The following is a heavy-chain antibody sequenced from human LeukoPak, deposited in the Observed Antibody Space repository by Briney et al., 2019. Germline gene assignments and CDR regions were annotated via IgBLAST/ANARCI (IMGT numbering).Heavy chain of an antibody. J-gene: IGHJ5*02. V-gene: IGHV4-59*01. CDR2: IYYSGST. D-gene: IGHD4-23*01. CDR3: ARSFYGGNSRWFDP. Sequence: SETLSLTCTVSGVSISSYYWSWIRQPPGKGLEWIGYIYYSGSTNYNPSLKSRATISVDTSKNQFSLKLSSVTAADTAVYYCARSFYGGNSRWFDPWGQGTLVTVSS. CDR1: GVSISSYY.